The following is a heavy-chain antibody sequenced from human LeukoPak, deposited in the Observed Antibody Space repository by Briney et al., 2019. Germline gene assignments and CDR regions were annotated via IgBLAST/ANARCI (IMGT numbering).Heavy chain of an antibody. D-gene: IGHD2-2*01. V-gene: IGHV1-2*04. CDR3: ARGVVPAAPSANSGWSIDY. Sequence: ASVKVSCKASGYTFTGYYMHWVRQAPGQGLEWMGWINPNSGGTNYAQKFQGWVTMTRDTSISTAYMELSRLRSDGTAVYYCARGVVPAAPSANSGWSIDYWGQGTLVTVSS. CDR1: GYTFTGYY. CDR2: INPNSGGT. J-gene: IGHJ4*02.